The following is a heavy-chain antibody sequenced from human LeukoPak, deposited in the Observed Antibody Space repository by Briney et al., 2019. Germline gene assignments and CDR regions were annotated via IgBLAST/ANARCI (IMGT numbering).Heavy chain of an antibody. J-gene: IGHJ5*01. D-gene: IGHD3-9*01. Sequence: ASVKVSCKASGYTFDNYGISWVRQAPGQGLEWRGWVTSYNGDTNYAQKFHGRITMSADTSTRTAYMELRSLTLDDTAIYYCAKDWHILTGRNCFDPWGQGTLVTVSS. CDR3: AKDWHILTGRNCFDP. V-gene: IGHV1-18*01. CDR2: VTSYNGDT. CDR1: GYTFDNYG.